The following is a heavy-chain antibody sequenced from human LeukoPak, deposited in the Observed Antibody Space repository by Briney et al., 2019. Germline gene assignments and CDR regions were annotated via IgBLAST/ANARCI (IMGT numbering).Heavy chain of an antibody. J-gene: IGHJ2*01. CDR2: ISSNGGST. CDR3: ASSPPTGTTWYFDL. V-gene: IGHV3-64*01. CDR1: GFTFSSYA. Sequence: GGSLRLSCAASGFTFSSYAMHWVRQAPGQGLEYVSAISSNGGSTYYANSVKGRFTISRDNSKNTLYLQMGSLRIDDMAVYYCASSPPTGTTWYFDLWGRGTLVTVSS. D-gene: IGHD1-7*01.